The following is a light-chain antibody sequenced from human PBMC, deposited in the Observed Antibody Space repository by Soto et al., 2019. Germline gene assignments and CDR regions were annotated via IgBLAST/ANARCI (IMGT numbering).Light chain of an antibody. CDR3: ATWDDSLNAYV. CDR1: SSNVGSNT. Sequence: QSVLTQPPSVSGTPGQRVTLSCTGSSSNVGSNTVHWYQQVPGTAPKLLIFNNNQRPSGVPDRFSGSTSGTSASLAISGLQSEDESDYYCATWDDSLNAYVFGTGTKVTVL. V-gene: IGLV1-44*01. J-gene: IGLJ1*01. CDR2: NNN.